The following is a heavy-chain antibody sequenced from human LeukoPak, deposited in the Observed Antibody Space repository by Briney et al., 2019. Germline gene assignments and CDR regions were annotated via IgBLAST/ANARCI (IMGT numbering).Heavy chain of an antibody. CDR1: GFTFSNYW. D-gene: IGHD3-10*01. CDR2: IKQDGSEK. V-gene: IGHV3-7*05. J-gene: IGHJ4*02. CDR3: ARGMFYYGSGSDTGDY. Sequence: PRGSLRLSCAASGFTFSNYWMSWVRQAPGKGLEWVANIKQDGSEKYYVDSVKGRFTISRDNAKNSLYLQMNSLRAEDTAVYYCARGMFYYGSGSDTGDYWGQGTLVTVSS.